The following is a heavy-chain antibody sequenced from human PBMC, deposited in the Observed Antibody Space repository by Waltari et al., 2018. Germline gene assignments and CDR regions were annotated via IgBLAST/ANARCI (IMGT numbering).Heavy chain of an antibody. J-gene: IGHJ4*02. CDR1: GFTFSSYS. CDR2: ISRSSSTI. V-gene: IGHV3-48*01. D-gene: IGHD1-26*01. CDR3: ARVRGYWPD. Sequence: EVQLVESGGGLVQPGGSLRLSCAASGFTFSSYSMNWVRQAPGKGLEWVSYISRSSSTIYYADSVKGRFTISRDNAKNSLYLQMNSLRAEDTAVYYCARVRGYWPDWGQGTLVTVSS.